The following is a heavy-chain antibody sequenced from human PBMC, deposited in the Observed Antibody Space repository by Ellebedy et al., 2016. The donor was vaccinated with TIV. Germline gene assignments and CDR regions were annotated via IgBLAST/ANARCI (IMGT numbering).Heavy chain of an antibody. D-gene: IGHD2-2*01. CDR1: GFSLSNSF. V-gene: IGHV3-23*01. CDR3: RPGHYSDA. J-gene: IGHJ4*02. Sequence: GGSLRLSXAASGFSLSNSFMSWIRQAPGKGLEWVSTLTAYGRSTYFADSVKGRFTISRDNSKNTVYLQMNSLRREDTAVYYCRPGHYSDAWGQGTLVTVSS. CDR2: LTAYGRST.